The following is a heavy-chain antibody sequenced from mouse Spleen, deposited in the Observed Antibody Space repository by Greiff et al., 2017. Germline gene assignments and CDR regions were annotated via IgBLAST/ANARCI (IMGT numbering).Heavy chain of an antibody. Sequence: QVQLKQSGAELMKPGASVKLSCKATGYTFTGYWIEWVKQRPGHGLEWIGEIYPRSGNTYYNEKFKGKATLTADKSSSTAYMELRSLTSEDSAVYFCARGGGWVPFDYWGQGTTLTVSS. CDR2: IYPRSGNT. D-gene: IGHD3-3*01. CDR1: GYTFTGYW. J-gene: IGHJ2*01. V-gene: IGHV1-9*01. CDR3: ARGGGWVPFDY.